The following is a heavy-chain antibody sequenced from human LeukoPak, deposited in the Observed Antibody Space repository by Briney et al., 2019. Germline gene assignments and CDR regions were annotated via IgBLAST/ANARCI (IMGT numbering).Heavy chain of an antibody. D-gene: IGHD3-3*01. CDR1: GESFSGYY. CDR3: AGGAYFWSGYYTNWFDP. V-gene: IGHV4-34*01. Sequence: SETLSLTCAVYGESFSGYYWSWIRQPPGKGLEWIGEINHSGSTNYNPSLKSRVTISVDTSKNQFSLKLSSVTAADTAVYYCAGGAYFWSGYYTNWFDPWGQGTLVTVSA. J-gene: IGHJ5*02. CDR2: INHSGST.